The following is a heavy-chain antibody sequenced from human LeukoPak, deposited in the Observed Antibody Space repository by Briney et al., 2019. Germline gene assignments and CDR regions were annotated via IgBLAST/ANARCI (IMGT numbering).Heavy chain of an antibody. Sequence: GGSMTLSCPPSGFTVSSNYMGWVRQPAGRGLEWVSVIYSDTTAYYPDSVKGRFTISRDNSKNTLYLQMNSLSTDDTAVYYCAKVEEGWFDPWGQGTLVTVSS. CDR3: AKVEEGWFDP. CDR1: GFTVSSNY. V-gene: IGHV3-66*01. CDR2: IYSDTTA. J-gene: IGHJ5*02.